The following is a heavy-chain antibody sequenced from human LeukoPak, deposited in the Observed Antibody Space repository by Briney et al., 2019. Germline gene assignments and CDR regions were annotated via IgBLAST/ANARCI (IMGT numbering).Heavy chain of an antibody. J-gene: IGHJ3*02. CDR2: IYTSGST. V-gene: IGHV4-61*02. Sequence: SETLSLTCTVSGGSISSVGYNGSWIGRPAGKGLEGIGGIYTSGSTSYNPSLKSRVTISVDTSKNQFSLKLSSVTAADTAVYYCARVKPGITIFGVYNAFDIWGQGTMVTVSS. D-gene: IGHD3-3*01. CDR3: ARVKPGITIFGVYNAFDI. CDR1: GGSISSVGYN.